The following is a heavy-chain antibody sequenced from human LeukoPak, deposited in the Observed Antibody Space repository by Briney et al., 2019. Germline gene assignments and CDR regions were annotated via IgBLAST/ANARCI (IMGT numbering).Heavy chain of an antibody. V-gene: IGHV3-21*01. J-gene: IGHJ5*02. CDR2: ISGSSSYI. CDR3: ARVGRYCSGGSCHLTWFDP. CDR1: GFTFSSYS. D-gene: IGHD2-15*01. Sequence: GSLRLSCAASGFTFSSYSMNWVRQAPGKGLEWVSSISGSSSYIYYADSVKGRFTISRDNAKNSLYLQMNSLRAEDTAVYYCARVGRYCSGGSCHLTWFDPWGQGTLVTVSS.